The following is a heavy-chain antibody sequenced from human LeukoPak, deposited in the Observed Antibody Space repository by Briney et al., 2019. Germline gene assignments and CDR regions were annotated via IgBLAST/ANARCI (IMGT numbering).Heavy chain of an antibody. CDR2: ISYDGINK. D-gene: IGHD6-19*01. CDR1: GFTFSKHG. V-gene: IGHV3-30*18. Sequence: HPGGSLRLSCAASGFTFSKHGMHWVRQAPGKGLEWVAVISYDGINKYYADSVKGRFTISRDNSKNTLYLQMNSLRAEDTAVYYCAKLPIAVAGTGVYWGQGTLVTVSS. J-gene: IGHJ4*02. CDR3: AKLPIAVAGTGVY.